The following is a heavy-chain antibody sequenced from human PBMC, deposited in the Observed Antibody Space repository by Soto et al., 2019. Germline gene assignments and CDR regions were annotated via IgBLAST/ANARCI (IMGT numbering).Heavy chain of an antibody. D-gene: IGHD6-13*01. Sequence: PGGSLRLSCAASGFTFSSYSMNWVRQAPGKGLEWVSSISSSSSYIYYADSVKGRFTISRDNAKNSLYLQMNSLRAEDTAVYYCARAGYSSSWYPTDAFDIWGQGTTVTVSS. V-gene: IGHV3-21*01. CDR3: ARAGYSSSWYPTDAFDI. CDR1: GFTFSSYS. CDR2: ISSSSSYI. J-gene: IGHJ3*02.